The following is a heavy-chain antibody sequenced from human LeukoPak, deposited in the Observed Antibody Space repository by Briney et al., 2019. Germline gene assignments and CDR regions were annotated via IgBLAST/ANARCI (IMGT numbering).Heavy chain of an antibody. Sequence: SVKVSCRASGFTFTSSAVQWVRQARGQRLEWIGWIVVGSGHTNYAQKFQERLTITRDMSTSTAYMELSSLRSEDTAVYYRAAVQDCSGGSCYLDAFDIWGQGTVVSVSS. D-gene: IGHD2-15*01. J-gene: IGHJ3*02. CDR2: IVVGSGHT. CDR1: GFTFTSSA. CDR3: AAVQDCSGGSCYLDAFDI. V-gene: IGHV1-58*01.